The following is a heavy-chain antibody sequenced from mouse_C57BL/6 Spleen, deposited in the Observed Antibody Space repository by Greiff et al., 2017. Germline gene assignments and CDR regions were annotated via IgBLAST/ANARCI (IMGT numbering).Heavy chain of an antibody. Sequence: QVQLQQPGAELVKPGASVKLSCKASGYTFTSYWMHWVKQRPGQGLEWIGMIHPNSGSTNYNEKFKSKATLTVDKSSSTAYMQLSSLTSEDSAVYYCASYDYDGTVDYWGQGTTLTVSS. CDR3: ASYDYDGTVDY. CDR1: GYTFTSYW. D-gene: IGHD2-4*01. CDR2: IHPNSGST. V-gene: IGHV1-64*01. J-gene: IGHJ2*01.